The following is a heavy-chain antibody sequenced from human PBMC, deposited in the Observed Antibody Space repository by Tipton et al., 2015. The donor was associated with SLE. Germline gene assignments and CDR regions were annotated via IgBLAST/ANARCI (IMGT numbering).Heavy chain of an antibody. CDR2: MTPNSGDT. CDR1: GYTFTDFD. J-gene: IGHJ5*02. CDR3: ARNPIRTGLFDP. Sequence: QVQLVQSGAEVKKPGASVKVSCKASGYTFTDFDINWVRLSTGQGLEWLGWMTPNSGDTGYARKFQGRITITRDTSINTAYMELSSLRSEDTAVYYCARNPIRTGLFDPWGQGTLVSVSS. V-gene: IGHV1-8*03. D-gene: IGHD1-1*01.